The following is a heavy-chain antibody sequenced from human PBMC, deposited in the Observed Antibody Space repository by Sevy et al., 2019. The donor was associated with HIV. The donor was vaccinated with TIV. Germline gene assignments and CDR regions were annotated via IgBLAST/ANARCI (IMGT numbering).Heavy chain of an antibody. J-gene: IGHJ4*02. Sequence: ASVKVSCKTSGYTVTSYGISWVRQAPGQGLEWMGWISTYNGNTNYAQKLQGRVTMTTDTSTSTAYMEVRTLRSDDTAVYYCARGHRITGTSRPPDYWGQGTLVTVSS. CDR2: ISTYNGNT. CDR1: GYTVTSYG. CDR3: ARGHRITGTSRPPDY. V-gene: IGHV1-18*04. D-gene: IGHD1-20*01.